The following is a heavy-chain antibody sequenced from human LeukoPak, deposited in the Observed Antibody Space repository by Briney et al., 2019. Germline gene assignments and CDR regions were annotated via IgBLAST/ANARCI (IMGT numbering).Heavy chain of an antibody. CDR1: GFIFSSYG. CDR2: IGYDGNKK. D-gene: IGHD3-10*01. Sequence: PGGSLRLSCAASGFIFSSYGMHWVRQAPGKGLQWVAVIGYDGNKKYYADSVKGRLTISRDNSKNTLYLQMNSLRAEDTAVYYCANYGSAYYFYYWGQGTLGSVSS. J-gene: IGHJ4*02. CDR3: ANYGSAYYFYY. V-gene: IGHV3-30*18.